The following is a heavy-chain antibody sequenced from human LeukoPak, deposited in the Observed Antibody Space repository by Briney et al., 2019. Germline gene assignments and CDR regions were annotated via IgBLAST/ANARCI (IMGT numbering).Heavy chain of an antibody. CDR3: ARVMAAASGSYYYGMDV. Sequence: TGGSLRLSCAASGFTFDDYGMSWVRQAPGKGLEWVSGINWNGGSTGYADSVKGRFTISRDNAKNSLYLQMNSLRAEDTALYHCARVMAAASGSYYYGMDVWGQGTTVTVSS. D-gene: IGHD6-13*01. V-gene: IGHV3-20*01. CDR1: GFTFDDYG. CDR2: INWNGGST. J-gene: IGHJ6*02.